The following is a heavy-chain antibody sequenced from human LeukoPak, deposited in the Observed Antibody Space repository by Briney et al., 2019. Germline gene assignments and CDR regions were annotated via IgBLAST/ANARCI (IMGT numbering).Heavy chain of an antibody. CDR3: AKIGVIGNWYYDV. CDR1: GGTFSSYA. CDR2: IIPIFGTA. Sequence: SVKVSCKASGGTFSSYAISWVRQAPGQGLEWMGGIIPIFGTANYAQKFQGRVTITADESTSTAYMELSSLRSEDTAIYHCAKIGVIGNWYYDVWGRGTLVTVSS. J-gene: IGHJ2*01. D-gene: IGHD3-10*01. V-gene: IGHV1-69*13.